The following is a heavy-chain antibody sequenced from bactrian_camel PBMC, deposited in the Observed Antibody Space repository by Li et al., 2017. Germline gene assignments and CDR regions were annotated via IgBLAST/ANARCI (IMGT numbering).Heavy chain of an antibody. D-gene: IGHD1*01. CDR1: GYKYNDYC. CDR3: AAFRSSRCDWVPVHTVTPSPTGDFDFGY. J-gene: IGHJ6*01. CDR2: FDSDGAS. Sequence: HVQLVESGGGSVQVGGSLRLSCEASGYKYNDYCMGWFRQGPGKERVWVGHFDSDGASSIADPVKGRFTISKDNAKNTLYLEMNNLKSEDTAMYYCAAFRSSRCDWVPVHTVTPSPTGDFDFGYWGQGTQVTVS. V-gene: IGHV3S1*01.